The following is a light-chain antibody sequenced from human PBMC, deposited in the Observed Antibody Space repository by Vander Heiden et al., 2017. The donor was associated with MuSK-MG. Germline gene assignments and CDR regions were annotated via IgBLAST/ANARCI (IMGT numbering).Light chain of an antibody. CDR1: QSVRSY. V-gene: IGKV3-11*01. CDR2: DLS. J-gene: IGKJ5*01. CDR3: PQRSSWPIT. Sequence: EIVLTQSPATLSLSPGERATLSCRASQSVRSYIAWYQQKPGQAPRLLIYDLSHRATGIPARFSGSGSNTDFTLTISSLEAEDFAVYFCPQRSSWPITFGQGTRLEIK.